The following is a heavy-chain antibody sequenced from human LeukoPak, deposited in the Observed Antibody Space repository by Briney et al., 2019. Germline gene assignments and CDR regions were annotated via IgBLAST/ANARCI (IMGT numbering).Heavy chain of an antibody. CDR1: GGTFSSYA. J-gene: IGHJ1*01. CDR2: IIPIFGTA. D-gene: IGHD6-19*01. V-gene: IGHV1-69*13. CDR3: ARGDSSAWYVLEAEYFQH. Sequence: ASVKVSCKASGGTFSSYAISWVRQAPGQGLEWMGGIIPIFGTANYAQKFQGRVTITADESTSTAYMELSSLRSEDTAVYYCARGDSSAWYVLEAEYFQHWGQGTLVTVSS.